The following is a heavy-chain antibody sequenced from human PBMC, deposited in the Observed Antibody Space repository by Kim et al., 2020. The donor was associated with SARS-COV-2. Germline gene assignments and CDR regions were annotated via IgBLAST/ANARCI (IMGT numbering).Heavy chain of an antibody. CDR1: GYTFTSYA. J-gene: IGHJ6*02. D-gene: IGHD6-19*01. V-gene: IGHV7-4-1*02. Sequence: ASVKVSCKASGYTFTSYAMNWVRQAPGQGLEWMGWINTNTGNPTYAQGFTGRFVFSLDTSVSTAYLQISSLKAEDTAVYYCARALGWLAVDYYYGMDVWGQGTTVTVSS. CDR2: INTNTGNP. CDR3: ARALGWLAVDYYYGMDV.